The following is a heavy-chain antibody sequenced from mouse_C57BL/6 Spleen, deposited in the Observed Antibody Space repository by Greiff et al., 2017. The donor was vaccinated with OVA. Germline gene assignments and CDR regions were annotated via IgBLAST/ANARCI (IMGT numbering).Heavy chain of an antibody. V-gene: IGHV1-52*01. CDR3: ARGIYYGSSSRFDD. CDR1: GYTFTSYW. D-gene: IGHD1-1*01. Sequence: VQLQESGAELVRPGSSVKLSCKASGYTFTSYWMHWVKQRPIQGLDWIGNIDPSDSATHYNQKFKDKATLTVDKSSSTAYMQLSSLTSEDSAVYYCARGIYYGSSSRFDDWGKGTTLTVSS. CDR2: IDPSDSAT. J-gene: IGHJ2*01.